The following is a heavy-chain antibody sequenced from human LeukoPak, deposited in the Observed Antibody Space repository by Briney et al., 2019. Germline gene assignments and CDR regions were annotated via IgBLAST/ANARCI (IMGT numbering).Heavy chain of an antibody. Sequence: ASVKVSCKASGGTFSSYAISWVRQAPGRGLEWMGRIIPILGIANYAQKFQGRVTITADKSTSTAYMELSSLRSEDTAVYYCARVDYYDSSGYFDYWGQGTLVTVSS. CDR1: GGTFSSYA. D-gene: IGHD3-22*01. CDR3: ARVDYYDSSGYFDY. CDR2: IIPILGIA. J-gene: IGHJ4*02. V-gene: IGHV1-69*04.